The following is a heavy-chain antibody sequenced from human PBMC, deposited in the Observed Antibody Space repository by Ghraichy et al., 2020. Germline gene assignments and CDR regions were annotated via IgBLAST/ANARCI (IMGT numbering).Heavy chain of an antibody. CDR2: IIPIFGTA. CDR1: GGTFSSYA. D-gene: IGHD3-22*01. J-gene: IGHJ3*02. Sequence: SVKVSCKASGGTFSSYAISWVRQAPGQGLEWMGGIIPIFGTANYAQKFQGRVTITADESTSTAYMELSSLRSEDTAVYYCARDLESYDSSGYYWIQVAFDIWGQGTMVTVSS. CDR3: ARDLESYDSSGYYWIQVAFDI. V-gene: IGHV1-69*13.